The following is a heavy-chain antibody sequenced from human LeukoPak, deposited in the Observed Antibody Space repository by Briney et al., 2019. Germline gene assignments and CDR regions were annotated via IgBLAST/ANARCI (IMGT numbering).Heavy chain of an antibody. V-gene: IGHV1-69-2*01. CDR2: VDPEDGET. Sequence: ASVTISCKVSGYTFTGYYMHWARQAPGRGLEWMGLVDPEDGETIYAEKFQGRVTITADTSTDAAYMELSSLRSEDTAVYYCATERYCSSTSCYAGYYYYGMDVWGKGTTVTVSS. CDR3: ATERYCSSTSCYAGYYYYGMDV. D-gene: IGHD2-2*01. CDR1: GYTFTGYY. J-gene: IGHJ6*04.